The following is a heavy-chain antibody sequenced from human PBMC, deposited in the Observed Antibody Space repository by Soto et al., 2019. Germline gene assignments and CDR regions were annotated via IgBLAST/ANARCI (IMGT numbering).Heavy chain of an antibody. CDR2: IWYDGSYK. CDR3: ARGNWKYGYFDY. D-gene: IGHD1-7*01. Sequence: QVQVVESGGGVVQPGRSLRLSCAASGFTFSSSGMHWVRQAPGKGLQWLAVIWYDGSYKYNADSVKGRFTISRDNSKNMLYLQMNRLRAEDTAVYYCARGNWKYGYFDYWGQGTLVTVSS. CDR1: GFTFSSSG. J-gene: IGHJ4*02. V-gene: IGHV3-33*01.